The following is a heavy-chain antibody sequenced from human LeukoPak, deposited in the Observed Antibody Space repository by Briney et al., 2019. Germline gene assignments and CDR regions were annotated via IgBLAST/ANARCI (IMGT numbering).Heavy chain of an antibody. Sequence: GGSLRLSCAASGFTFSSYWMHWVRQAPGKGLVWVSRINSDGSSTSYADSVKGRFTISRDNAKNTLYLQTNSLRAEDTAVYYCARDQNTYYDFWSGYYISGMDVWGQGTTVTVSS. CDR2: INSDGSST. V-gene: IGHV3-74*01. D-gene: IGHD3-3*01. CDR3: ARDQNTYYDFWSGYYISGMDV. CDR1: GFTFSSYW. J-gene: IGHJ6*02.